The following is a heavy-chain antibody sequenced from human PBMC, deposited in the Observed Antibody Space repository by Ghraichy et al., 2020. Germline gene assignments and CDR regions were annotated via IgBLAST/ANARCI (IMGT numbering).Heavy chain of an antibody. CDR1: GGSISSYY. V-gene: IGHV4-59*08. CDR2: IYYSGST. CDR3: AGPRSSGWWSFDY. J-gene: IGHJ4*02. D-gene: IGHD6-19*01. Sequence: SQTLSLTCTVSGGSISSYYWSWIRQPPGKGLEWIGYIYYSGSTNYNPSLKSRVTISVDTSKNQFSLKLSSVTAADTAVYYCAGPRSSGWWSFDYWGQGTLVTVSS.